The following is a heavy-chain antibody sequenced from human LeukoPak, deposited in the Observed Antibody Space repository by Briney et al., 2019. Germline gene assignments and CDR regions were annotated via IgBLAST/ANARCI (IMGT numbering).Heavy chain of an antibody. J-gene: IGHJ4*02. Sequence: SETLSLTCTVSGGSISSYYWSWIRQPPGKGLEWMGYIYYSGSTNYNPSLKSRVTISVDTSKTQFSLKLSSVTAADTAVYYCARASYTSGWMPFDYWGQGTLVTVSS. CDR3: ARASYTSGWMPFDY. V-gene: IGHV4-59*13. D-gene: IGHD6-19*01. CDR2: IYYSGST. CDR1: GGSISSYY.